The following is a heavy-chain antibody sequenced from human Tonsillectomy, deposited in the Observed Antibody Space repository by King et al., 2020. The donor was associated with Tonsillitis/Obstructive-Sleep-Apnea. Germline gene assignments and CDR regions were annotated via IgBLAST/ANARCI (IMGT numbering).Heavy chain of an antibody. CDR2: ISNSGYTK. Sequence: VQLVESGGGLVQPGGSLRLSCGASGFSFSSYEMNWVRQAPGKGLDWLSYISNSGYTKYYADSVKGRFTISRDNAKKSLYLQMNSLRREDTAVYYFATPSQRGGLAVWGQGTTVTVSS. V-gene: IGHV3-48*03. J-gene: IGHJ6*02. CDR3: ATPSQRGGLAV. CDR1: GFSFSSYE.